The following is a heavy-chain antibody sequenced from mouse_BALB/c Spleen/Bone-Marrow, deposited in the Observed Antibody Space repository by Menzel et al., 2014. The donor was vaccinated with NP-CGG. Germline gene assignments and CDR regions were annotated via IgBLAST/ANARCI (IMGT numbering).Heavy chain of an antibody. CDR3: ASPIYYGNYEGFAY. V-gene: IGHV1-67*01. J-gene: IGHJ3*01. CDR2: ISTYSGNT. D-gene: IGHD2-1*01. Sequence: QVQLQQSGPELVRPGVSVEISCKGSGYTFXDYAMHWVKQSHAKSLEWIGVISTYSGNTNYNQKFKGKATMTVDKSSSTAYMELARLTSEDSAIYYCASPIYYGNYEGFAYWGQGTLVTVSA. CDR1: GYTFXDYA.